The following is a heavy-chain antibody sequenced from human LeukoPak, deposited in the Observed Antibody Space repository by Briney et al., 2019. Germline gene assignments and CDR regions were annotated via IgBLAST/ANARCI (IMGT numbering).Heavy chain of an antibody. CDR3: ACAPSYCSSTSCPLNWFDP. J-gene: IGHJ5*02. Sequence: SETLSLTCAVYGGSFSGYYWSWIRQPPGKGLEWIGEINHSGSTNYNPSLKSRVTISVDTSKNQFSLKLSSVTAADTAVYYCACAPSYCSSTSCPLNWFDPWGQGTLVTVSS. CDR2: INHSGST. CDR1: GGSFSGYY. V-gene: IGHV4-34*01. D-gene: IGHD2-2*01.